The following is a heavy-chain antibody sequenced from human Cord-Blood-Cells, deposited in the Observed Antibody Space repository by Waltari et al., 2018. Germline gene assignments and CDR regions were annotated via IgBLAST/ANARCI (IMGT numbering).Heavy chain of an antibody. CDR2: INPNSGGT. D-gene: IGHD6-13*01. J-gene: IGHJ4*02. CDR3: ARVKKEAAGTGFDY. V-gene: IGHV1-2*04. CDR1: GYTFTGYY. Sequence: QVQLVQSGAEVKKPGASVKVSCKASGYTFTGYYMHWVRQAPGQGLEWMGWINPNSGGTNYAQKCQGWVTMTRDTSISTAYMELSRLRSDDTAVYYCARVKKEAAGTGFDYWGQGTLVTVSS.